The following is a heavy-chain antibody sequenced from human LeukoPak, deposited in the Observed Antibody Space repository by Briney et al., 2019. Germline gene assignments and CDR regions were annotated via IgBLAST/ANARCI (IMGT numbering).Heavy chain of an antibody. CDR1: GGSISNYY. CDR2: IYSSGSA. Sequence: KPSETLSLTCTVPGGSISNYYWSWIRQPARKGLEWIGRIYSSGSANYNPSLKSRVTMSVDTSKNQFSLNLSSVTAADTAVYYCARGYNWNSRFDPWGQGTLVTVSS. CDR3: ARGYNWNSRFDP. J-gene: IGHJ5*02. D-gene: IGHD1-20*01. V-gene: IGHV4-4*07.